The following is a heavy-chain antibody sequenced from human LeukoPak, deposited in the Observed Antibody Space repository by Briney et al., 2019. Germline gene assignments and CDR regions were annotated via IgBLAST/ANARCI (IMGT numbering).Heavy chain of an antibody. Sequence: PGGSLRLSXAASGFSFSDYYMSWVRQAPGKGLEWVSFITSSGTTIYYADSVRGRFTMSRDNAKNSLSLQMNRLRGEDTAVYYCARFGTGYGALDIWGQGTMVTVSS. CDR3: ARFGTGYGALDI. CDR1: GFSFSDYY. D-gene: IGHD3/OR15-3a*01. CDR2: ITSSGTTI. J-gene: IGHJ3*02. V-gene: IGHV3-11*04.